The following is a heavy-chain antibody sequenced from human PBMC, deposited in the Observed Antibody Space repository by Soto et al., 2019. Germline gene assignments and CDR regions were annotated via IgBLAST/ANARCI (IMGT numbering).Heavy chain of an antibody. CDR3: AAEMGFGKLSVV. CDR2: IIPLFGTT. CDR1: GDTFTNCV. Sequence: QVQVVQSGVEVRSPGSWVKVSCKASGDTFTNCVISWVRQAPGQGLEWMGGIIPLFGTTDFAQRFQGRLTITTDESTTTAYMELSRLRYEYTAPYYCAAEMGFGKLSVVWGQGTTVIVSS. D-gene: IGHD3-10*01. V-gene: IGHV1-69*01. J-gene: IGHJ6*02.